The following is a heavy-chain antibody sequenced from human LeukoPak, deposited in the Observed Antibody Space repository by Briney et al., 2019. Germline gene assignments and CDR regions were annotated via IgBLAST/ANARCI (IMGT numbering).Heavy chain of an antibody. CDR2: ISGSGGST. Sequence: GGSLRLSCAASGFTFSSYAMSWVRQAPGKGLEWGSAISGSGGSTYYADSVKGRFTISRDNSKNTLYLQMNSLRAEDTAVYYCAKDQYYDSSGSLYFNYWGQGTLVTVSS. D-gene: IGHD3-22*01. CDR1: GFTFSSYA. J-gene: IGHJ4*02. CDR3: AKDQYYDSSGSLYFNY. V-gene: IGHV3-23*01.